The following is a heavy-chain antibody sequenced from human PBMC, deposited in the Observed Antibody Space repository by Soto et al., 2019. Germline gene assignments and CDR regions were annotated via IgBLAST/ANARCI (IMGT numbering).Heavy chain of an antibody. D-gene: IGHD2-21*02. V-gene: IGHV4-4*02. CDR2: IYHSGST. CDR1: GGSISSSHW. CDR3: VRDADETAIVPAPWLV. J-gene: IGHJ6*02. Sequence: SETLSLTCAVSGGSISSSHWWGWVRQAPGKGLEWIGEIYHSGSTNYNPSLKSRITMSVDKSKNQFSVNLSSVTAADTAVYYCVRDADETAIVPAPWLVWGRGTMVTVSS.